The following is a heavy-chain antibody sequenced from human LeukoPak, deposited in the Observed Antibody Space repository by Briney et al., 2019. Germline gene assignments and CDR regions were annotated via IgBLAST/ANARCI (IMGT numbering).Heavy chain of an antibody. CDR2: IYSSETT. Sequence: SETLSLTCTVSGGSISSYYWSWIRQPAGKGLEWIGRIYSSETTNYNPSLKSRVTMSVDTSKNQFSLRLISVTAADTAVYYCARDSHWGVPFDYWGQGTLVTVSS. CDR1: GGSISSYY. V-gene: IGHV4-4*07. CDR3: ARDSHWGVPFDY. D-gene: IGHD7-27*01. J-gene: IGHJ4*02.